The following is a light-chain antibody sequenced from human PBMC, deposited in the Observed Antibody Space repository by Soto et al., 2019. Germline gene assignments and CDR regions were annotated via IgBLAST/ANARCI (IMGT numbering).Light chain of an antibody. Sequence: QSVLTQPASVSGSPGQSITIPCTGTSSDVGGYNYVSWYQQHPGKAPKLMIYEVSNRPSGVSNRFSGSKSGNTASLTISGLQTEDEADYYCSSYTNRSTYVFGTGTKVTV. J-gene: IGLJ1*01. CDR3: SSYTNRSTYV. CDR1: SSDVGGYNY. V-gene: IGLV2-14*01. CDR2: EVS.